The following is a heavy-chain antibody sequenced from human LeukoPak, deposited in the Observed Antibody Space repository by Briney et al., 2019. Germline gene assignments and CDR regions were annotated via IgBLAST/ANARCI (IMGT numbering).Heavy chain of an antibody. J-gene: IGHJ6*02. Sequence: SETLSLTCAVYGGSFSGYYWSWIRQPPGKGLEWIGEINHSGSTNYNPSLKSRVTISVDTSKNQFSLKLSSVTAADTAVYYCARRRITIFGMDVWGQGTTVTISS. CDR3: ARRRITIFGMDV. V-gene: IGHV4-34*01. CDR1: GGSFSGYY. CDR2: INHSGST. D-gene: IGHD3-3*01.